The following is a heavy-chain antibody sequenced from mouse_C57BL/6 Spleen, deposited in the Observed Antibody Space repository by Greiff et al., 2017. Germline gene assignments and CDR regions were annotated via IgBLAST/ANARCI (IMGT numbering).Heavy chain of an antibody. Sequence: QVQLQQSGAELVRPGTSVKVSCKASGYAFTNYLIEWVKQRPGQGLEWIGVINPGSGGTNYNEKFKGKATLTADKSSSTAYMQLSSLTSEDSAVYFCARSLLLRPYYCDYWGQGTTLTVSS. J-gene: IGHJ2*01. D-gene: IGHD1-1*01. V-gene: IGHV1-54*01. CDR2: INPGSGGT. CDR1: GYAFTNYL. CDR3: ARSLLLRPYYCDY.